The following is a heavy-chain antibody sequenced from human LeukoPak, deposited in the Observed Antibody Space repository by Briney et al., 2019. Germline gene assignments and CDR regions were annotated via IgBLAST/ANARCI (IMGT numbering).Heavy chain of an antibody. V-gene: IGHV3-30*02. Sequence: GGSLRLPCAASGFTFSSYGMHWVRQAPGKGLEWVAVIWYDGSNKYYADSVKGRFTISRDNSKNTLYLQMNSLRAEDTAVYYCAKVDGITFFEFFAYWGQGTLVPAPS. CDR1: GFTFSSYG. CDR2: IWYDGSNK. D-gene: IGHD3-3*01. J-gene: IGHJ4*02. CDR3: AKVDGITFFEFFAY.